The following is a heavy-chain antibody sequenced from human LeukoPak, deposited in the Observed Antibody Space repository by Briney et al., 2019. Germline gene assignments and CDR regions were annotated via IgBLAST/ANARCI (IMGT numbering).Heavy chain of an antibody. CDR2: INHSGST. J-gene: IGHJ4*02. CDR1: GGSFSGYY. Sequence: SETLSLTCAVYGGSFSGYYWSRIRQPPGKGLEWIGEINHSGSTNYNPSLKSRVTISVDTSKNQFSLKLSSVTAADTAVYYCAKNDFWSGYYNGYWGQGTLVTVSS. V-gene: IGHV4-34*01. D-gene: IGHD3-3*01. CDR3: AKNDFWSGYYNGY.